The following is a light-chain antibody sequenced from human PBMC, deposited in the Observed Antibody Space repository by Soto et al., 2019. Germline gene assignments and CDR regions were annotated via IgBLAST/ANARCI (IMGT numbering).Light chain of an antibody. J-gene: IGKJ2*01. CDR3: QLFNSYTLYT. V-gene: IGKV1-13*02. CDR2: YAS. Sequence: AIQLTQSPSSLSASVGDRVTITCRASQGISSALAWYQPKPGKAPKLLIYYASSLESVVPSRFSGSGSGADFSLTISSLQPEDFATYYCQLFNSYTLYTFGQGTKLEIK. CDR1: QGISSA.